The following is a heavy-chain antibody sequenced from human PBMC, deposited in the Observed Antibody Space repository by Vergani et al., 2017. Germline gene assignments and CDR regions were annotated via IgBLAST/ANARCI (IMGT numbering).Heavy chain of an antibody. J-gene: IGHJ4*02. CDR3: AKESLYGYNEWD. D-gene: IGHD5-24*01. Sequence: TASGFTFSSYAMSWVRQAPGKGLEWVSAISGSGGSTYYADSVKGRFTISRDNSKNTLYLHMNSLRAEDTAVYYCAKESLYGYNEWDWGQGTLVTVSS. CDR2: ISGSGGST. V-gene: IGHV3-23*01. CDR1: GFTFSSYA.